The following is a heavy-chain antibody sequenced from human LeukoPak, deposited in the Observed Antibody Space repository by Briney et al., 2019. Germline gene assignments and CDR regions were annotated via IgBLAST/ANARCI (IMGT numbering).Heavy chain of an antibody. Sequence: GGSLRLSCAASGFTFSDYYMSWIRQAPGKGLEWVSYISSSGSTIYYADSVKGRFTISRDNAKNSLYLQMNSLRAEDTAVYYCAGQNHCDSSGYYDWGQGTLVTVSS. CDR2: ISSSGSTI. CDR1: GFTFSDYY. J-gene: IGHJ4*02. CDR3: AGQNHCDSSGYYD. V-gene: IGHV3-11*01. D-gene: IGHD3-22*01.